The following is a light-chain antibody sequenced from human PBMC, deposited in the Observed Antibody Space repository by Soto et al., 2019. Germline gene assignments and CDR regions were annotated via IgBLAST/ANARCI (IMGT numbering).Light chain of an antibody. CDR1: SGHSRYA. V-gene: IGLV4-69*01. CDR3: QTWGTGIQV. J-gene: IGLJ2*01. Sequence: QSVLTQSPSASASLGASVKLTCTLSSGHSRYAIAWHQQQPEKGPRCLMKVNSDGSHTKGDGIPDRFSGSSSGTERFLTISSPQSEDEADYYCQTWGTGIQVFGGGTKVTVL. CDR2: VNSDGSH.